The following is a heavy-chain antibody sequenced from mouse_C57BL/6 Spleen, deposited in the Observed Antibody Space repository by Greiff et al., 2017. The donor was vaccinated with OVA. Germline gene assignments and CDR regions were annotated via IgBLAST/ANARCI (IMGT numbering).Heavy chain of an antibody. D-gene: IGHD3-2*02. CDR3: ARGQLSPAWFAY. CDR1: GYTFTDYY. V-gene: IGHV1-26*01. CDR2: INPNNGGT. J-gene: IGHJ3*01. Sequence: VQLQQSGPELVKPGASVKISCKASGYTFTDYYMNWVKQSHGKSLEWIGDINPNNGGTSYNQKFKGKATLTVDKSSSTAYMELRSLTSEDSAVYYCARGQLSPAWFAYWGQGTLVTVSA.